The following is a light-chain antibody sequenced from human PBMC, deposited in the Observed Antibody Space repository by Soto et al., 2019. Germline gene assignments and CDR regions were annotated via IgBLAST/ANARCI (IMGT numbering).Light chain of an antibody. CDR1: QSVSRNY. J-gene: IGKJ2*01. CDR2: GAS. V-gene: IGKV3-20*01. Sequence: EIVLTQSPGTLSLSPGERATLSCRASQSVSRNYLAWYQQKPGQAPRLLIYGASSRATGIPDRFSGSGSGTDFTLTISRLEPEDFAVYYFHQYGSAPYTFGQGAKLAIK. CDR3: HQYGSAPYT.